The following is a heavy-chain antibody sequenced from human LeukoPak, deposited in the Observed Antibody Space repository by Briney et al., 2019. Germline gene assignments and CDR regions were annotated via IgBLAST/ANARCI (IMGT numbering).Heavy chain of an antibody. CDR2: IWYDGSNK. J-gene: IGHJ4*02. V-gene: IGHV3-33*01. D-gene: IGHD2-8*02. CDR1: GFTFSSYG. CDR3: ARAWSPLYYFDY. Sequence: GGSLRLSCAASGFTFSSYGMHWVRQAPGKGLEWVAVIWYDGSNKYYADSVKGRFTISRDNSKNTLYLQMNSLRAEDTAVYYCARAWSPLYYFDYWGQGTLVTVSS.